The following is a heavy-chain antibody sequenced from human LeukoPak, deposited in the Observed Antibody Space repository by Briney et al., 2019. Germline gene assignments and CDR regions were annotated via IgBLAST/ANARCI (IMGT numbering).Heavy chain of an antibody. V-gene: IGHV5-51*01. D-gene: IGHD3-22*01. CDR1: GYSLINHW. CDR2: IYPCNADA. CDR3: ARQGSYDNSGYSFDY. Sequence: GESLKISCKASGYSLINHWIGWVRQMPGKGLDWMGIIYPCNADATSSPSFQGQVTISADKSTTTVYLQWSSLKASDTAMYYCARQGSYDNSGYSFDYWGQGTLVTVSS. J-gene: IGHJ4*02.